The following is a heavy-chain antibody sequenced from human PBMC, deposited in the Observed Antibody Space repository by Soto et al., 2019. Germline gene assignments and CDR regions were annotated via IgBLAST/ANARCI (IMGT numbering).Heavy chain of an antibody. CDR3: ARVGQQLVRGAFDI. Sequence: SVKVSCKASGGTFSSYAISWVRQAPGQGLEWMGGIIPIFGTANYAQKFQGRVTITADESTSTAYMELSSLRSEDTALYYCARVGQQLVRGAFDIWGQGTMVTVSS. CDR2: IIPIFGTA. V-gene: IGHV1-69*13. J-gene: IGHJ3*02. CDR1: GGTFSSYA. D-gene: IGHD6-13*01.